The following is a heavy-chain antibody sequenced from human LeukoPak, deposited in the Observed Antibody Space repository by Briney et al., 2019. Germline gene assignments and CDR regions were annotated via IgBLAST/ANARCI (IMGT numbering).Heavy chain of an antibody. J-gene: IGHJ5*02. CDR1: GFTFSSYW. CDR3: ASGYFLNWFDP. CDR2: IKQDGSEK. D-gene: IGHD2-15*01. V-gene: IGHV3-7*01. Sequence: GGSLRLSCAASGFTFSSYWMSRVRQAPGKELEWVANIKQDGSEKYYVDSVKGRFTVSRDNAKNSLYLQMNSLRAEDTAVYYCASGYFLNWFDPWGQGTLATVSS.